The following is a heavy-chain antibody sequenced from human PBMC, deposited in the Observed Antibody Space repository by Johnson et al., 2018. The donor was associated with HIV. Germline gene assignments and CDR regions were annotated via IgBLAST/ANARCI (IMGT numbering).Heavy chain of an antibody. Sequence: EVQLVESGGGLVQPGGSLRLSCAASGFTFSSYAMSWVRQAPGKGLEWVSVISSGGVTYYIDSVKGRFTISRDSSKNSLYLQMSSLRVEDTAVYYCASGHMWSGFWGQGTMVTVSS. CDR2: ISSGGVT. V-gene: IGHV3-66*01. J-gene: IGHJ3*01. D-gene: IGHD3/OR15-3a*01. CDR3: ASGHMWSGF. CDR1: GFTFSSYA.